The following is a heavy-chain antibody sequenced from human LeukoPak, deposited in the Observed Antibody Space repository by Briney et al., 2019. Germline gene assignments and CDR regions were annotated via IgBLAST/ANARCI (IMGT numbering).Heavy chain of an antibody. J-gene: IGHJ6*02. V-gene: IGHV3-30*04. CDR2: ISYDGSNK. Sequence: GGSLRLSCAASGFTFSSYAMHWVRRAPGKGLEWVAVISYDGSNKYYADSVKGRFTISRDNSKNTLYLQMNSLRAEDTAVYYCAREEFVVVPAAQDLNYYYYGMDVWGQGTTVTVSS. CDR1: GFTFSSYA. D-gene: IGHD2-2*01. CDR3: AREEFVVVPAAQDLNYYYYGMDV.